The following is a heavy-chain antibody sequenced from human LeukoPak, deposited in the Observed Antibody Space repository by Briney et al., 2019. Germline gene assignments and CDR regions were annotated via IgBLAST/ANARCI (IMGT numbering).Heavy chain of an antibody. CDR2: ISSNGGST. D-gene: IGHD6-19*01. CDR1: GFTFSSYA. J-gene: IGHJ4*02. V-gene: IGHV3-64*01. CDR3: ARVGASSGWPYYFDS. Sequence: GGSLRLSCAAPGFTFSSYAMHWVRQAPGKGLEYVSGISSNGGSTYYANPVKGRFTISRDNSKNTLYLQMGSLRAEDMAVYYCARVGASSGWPYYFDSWGQGTLVTVSS.